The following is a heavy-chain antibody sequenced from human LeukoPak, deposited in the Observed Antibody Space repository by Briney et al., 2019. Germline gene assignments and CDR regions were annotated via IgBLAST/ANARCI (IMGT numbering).Heavy chain of an antibody. J-gene: IGHJ3*02. V-gene: IGHV3-23*01. CDR3: AKDPNGDYIGAFDI. Sequence: GGSLRLSCVASGFTFTSYAMNWVRQAPGKGLEWVSGISGSDASTHYADSVKGRFTISRDNSKNTVYLQMNSLRAEDTAVYYCAKDPNGDYIGAFDIWGQGTMVTVSS. CDR2: ISGSDAST. CDR1: GFTFTSYA. D-gene: IGHD4-17*01.